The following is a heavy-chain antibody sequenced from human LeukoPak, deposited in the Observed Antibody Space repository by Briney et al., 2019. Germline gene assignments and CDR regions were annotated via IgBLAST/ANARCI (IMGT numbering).Heavy chain of an antibody. J-gene: IGHJ3*02. CDR1: GYSFTSYW. Sequence: ESLKISCKGSGYSFTSYWIGWVRQMPGKGLEWMGIIYPGDSDTRYSPSFQGQVTISADKSISTAYLQWSSPKASDTAMYYCARSRRYNWNDVMAFDIWGQGTMVTVSS. V-gene: IGHV5-51*01. CDR3: ARSRRYNWNDVMAFDI. CDR2: IYPGDSDT. D-gene: IGHD1-20*01.